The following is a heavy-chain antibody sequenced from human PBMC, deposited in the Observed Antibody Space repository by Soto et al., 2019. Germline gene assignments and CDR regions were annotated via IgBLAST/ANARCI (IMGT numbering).Heavy chain of an antibody. Sequence: QVQLQESGPGLVKPSETLSLTCTVSGGSSSGHQWNWIRQPPGKGLEWIGYTDYSGGTNYNPSLEGRVTISVDTSKNQFSLKLTSATAADTAVYYCAREWSAFDFWGQGTLVTVSS. CDR1: GGSSSGHQ. CDR3: AREWSAFDF. J-gene: IGHJ4*02. D-gene: IGHD2-15*01. CDR2: TDYSGGT. V-gene: IGHV4-59*11.